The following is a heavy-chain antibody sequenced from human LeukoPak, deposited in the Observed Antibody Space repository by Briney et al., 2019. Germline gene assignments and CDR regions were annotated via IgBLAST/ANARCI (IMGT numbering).Heavy chain of an antibody. J-gene: IGHJ5*02. CDR1: GFTFSRYA. CDR2: IRGRGGST. V-gene: IGHV3-23*01. Sequence: GGSLRLSCAASGFTFSRYAMSWARQAPGKGLEWVSAIRGRGGSTYYADSVKGRFTISRDNSKNTLYLQMNGLRAEDTAVYYWAKLGDSSSWYGWFDPRGQGTLVTVSP. D-gene: IGHD6-13*01. CDR3: AKLGDSSSWYGWFDP.